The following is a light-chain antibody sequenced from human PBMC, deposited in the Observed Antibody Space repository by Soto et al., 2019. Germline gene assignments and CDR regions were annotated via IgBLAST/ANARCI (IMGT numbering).Light chain of an antibody. J-gene: IGKJ2*01. Sequence: EIVLTQSPGTLSLSPGERATLSCRASQSVTSNYLAWYQQKPGQAPRPLIYDASSRATGIPDRFSGSGSGTDFTLTISGLEPEDFAVYYCQKYVKSRRTFGKGTKLEIK. CDR2: DAS. CDR3: QKYVKSRRT. CDR1: QSVTSNY. V-gene: IGKV3-20*01.